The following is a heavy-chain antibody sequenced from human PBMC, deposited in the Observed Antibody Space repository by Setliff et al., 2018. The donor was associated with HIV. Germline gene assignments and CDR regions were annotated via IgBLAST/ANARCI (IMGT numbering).Heavy chain of an antibody. J-gene: IGHJ4*02. Sequence: SETLSLTCTVSGASIVTTDHYWGWVRQAPGKGLEWVGSAYYGADRYYNPSLKGRVTISVDTSKNQFSLRLRAVTAADTAIYYCARLYSPPRGFDFWGQGTLVTVSS. CDR2: AYYGADR. CDR1: GASIVTTDHY. V-gene: IGHV4-39*07. D-gene: IGHD5-12*01. CDR3: ARLYSPPRGFDF.